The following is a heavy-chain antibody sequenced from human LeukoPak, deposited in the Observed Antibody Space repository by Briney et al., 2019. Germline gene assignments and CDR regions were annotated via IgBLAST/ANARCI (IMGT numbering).Heavy chain of an antibody. D-gene: IGHD3-22*01. Sequence: SVKVSCKASGGTFSSYAISWVRQAPGQGLEWMGGIIPIFGTANYAQKFQGRVTITADKSTSTAYMELSSLRSEDTAVYYCARTEAMIVVPFDYWGQGTLVTVSS. CDR2: IIPIFGTA. J-gene: IGHJ4*02. CDR1: GGTFSSYA. CDR3: ARTEAMIVVPFDY. V-gene: IGHV1-69*06.